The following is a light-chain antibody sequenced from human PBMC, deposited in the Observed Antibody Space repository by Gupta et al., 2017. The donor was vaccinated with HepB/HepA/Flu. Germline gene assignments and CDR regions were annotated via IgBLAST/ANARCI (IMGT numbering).Light chain of an antibody. J-gene: IGLJ3*02. CDR1: SSNIGINS. CDR3: ATWDGSLSAWV. CDR2: RNN. Sequence: QSVLTQPPSASGTPGQRVTISCSGSSSNIGINSVYWYQQLPGTAPKLLILRNNQRPSGVPDRFSCSKSGTSASLDLSGLRSEDGAYYYCATWDGSLSAWVFGGGAQLPVL. V-gene: IGLV1-47*01.